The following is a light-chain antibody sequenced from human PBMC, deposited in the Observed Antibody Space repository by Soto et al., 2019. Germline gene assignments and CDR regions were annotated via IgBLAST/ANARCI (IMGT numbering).Light chain of an antibody. V-gene: IGLV2-14*01. CDR2: EVR. CDR3: SSYAISSTPIYV. J-gene: IGLJ1*01. Sequence: QPALTQPASVSGSPGQSITISCTGTSRDVGGYNYVSWHQHHPGKAPKLLISEVRNRPSGISNRFSGSKSGNTATLTISGLQADDEADYYCSSYAISSTPIYVFGTGTKSPS. CDR1: SRDVGGYNY.